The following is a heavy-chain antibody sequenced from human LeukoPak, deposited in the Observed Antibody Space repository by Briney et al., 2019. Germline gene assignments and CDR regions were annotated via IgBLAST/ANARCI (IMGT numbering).Heavy chain of an antibody. D-gene: IGHD2/OR15-2a*01. Sequence: KPSETLSLTCTVSGGSIRNDDYYWSWIRQYPGRGLEWIANVYYSGTAYYNPSLQSRVSTSVDTSKNQVSLKLYSVTAADTAVYYCARRRDDTSTEFYNWFDPWGHGTLVTVSS. V-gene: IGHV4-31*03. J-gene: IGHJ5*02. CDR1: GGSIRNDDYY. CDR3: ARRRDDTSTEFYNWFDP. CDR2: VYYSGTA.